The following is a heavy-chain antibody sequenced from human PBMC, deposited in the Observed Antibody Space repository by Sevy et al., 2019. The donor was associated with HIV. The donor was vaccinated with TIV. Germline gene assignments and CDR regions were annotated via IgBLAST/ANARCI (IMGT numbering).Heavy chain of an antibody. CDR2: ISGSGTRT. D-gene: IGHD3-22*01. CDR1: GFSFDSYG. V-gene: IGHV3-23*01. CDR3: GEGGGGHYDPDEIGYYFYYYNMDV. Sequence: GGSLRLSCAVSGFSFDSYGMTWVRQAPGKGLEWVSGISGSGTRTYYADSVKGRFIISRDNSKNTLYLPMNSLRSEDTALYYCGEGGGGHYDPDEIGYYFYYYNMDVWGKGTTVTVSS. J-gene: IGHJ6*03.